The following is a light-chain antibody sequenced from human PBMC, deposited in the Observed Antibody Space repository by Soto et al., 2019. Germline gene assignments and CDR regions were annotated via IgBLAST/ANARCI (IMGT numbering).Light chain of an antibody. CDR3: LQDYNYLALT. V-gene: IGKV1-6*01. CDR2: AAS. J-gene: IGKJ4*01. Sequence: AIRMTQSPSSLSASVGDRVTITCQASQGIRNDLGWYQQKPGKAPKLMIYAASSLQSGVPSRFSGSGSGTDFTLTISSLQPEDFATYYCLQDYNYLALTFGGGTKVEIK. CDR1: QGIRND.